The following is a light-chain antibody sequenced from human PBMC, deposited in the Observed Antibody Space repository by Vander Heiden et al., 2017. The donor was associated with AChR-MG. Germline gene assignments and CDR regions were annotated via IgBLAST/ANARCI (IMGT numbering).Light chain of an antibody. CDR2: KDS. CDR3: QSADSSGTYL. Sequence: SYELTQPPPVAVAPGQTARTTSSGDALPKQYAYWYQQKPGQAPVLVIYKDSERPSGIPERFSGSSSGTTVTLTISGVQAEDEADYYCQSADSSGTYLFGGGTKLTVL. V-gene: IGLV3-25*03. J-gene: IGLJ3*02. CDR1: ALPKQY.